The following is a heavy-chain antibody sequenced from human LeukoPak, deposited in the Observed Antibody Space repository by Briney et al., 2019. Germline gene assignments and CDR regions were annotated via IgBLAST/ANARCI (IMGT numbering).Heavy chain of an antibody. V-gene: IGHV1-18*01. CDR3: ARDRRYYYDSSGYGPQGY. CDR2: ISAYNGNT. CDR1: GYTFTSYG. J-gene: IGHJ4*02. Sequence: ASVKVSCTASGYTFTSYGISWVRQAPGQGLEWMGWISAYNGNTNYAQKLQGRVTMTTDTSTSTAYMELRSLRSDDTAVYYCARDRRYYYDSSGYGPQGYWGQGTLVTVSS. D-gene: IGHD3-22*01.